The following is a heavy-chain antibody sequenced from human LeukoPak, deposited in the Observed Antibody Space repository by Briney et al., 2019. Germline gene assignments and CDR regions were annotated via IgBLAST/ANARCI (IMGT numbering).Heavy chain of an antibody. V-gene: IGHV4-31*03. CDR3: ARADDSGRGFVFDP. CDR1: GGSISSGNYY. J-gene: IGHJ5*02. D-gene: IGHD3-10*01. Sequence: SQTLSLTCSVSGGSISSGNYYWNWIRQHPGKGLEWIGYIYYSGTTYYNPSIKSRVIILVDTSKNQVSLKLSSLTAADTAVYCARADDSGRGFVFDPWGQGTLVTVSS. CDR2: IYYSGTT.